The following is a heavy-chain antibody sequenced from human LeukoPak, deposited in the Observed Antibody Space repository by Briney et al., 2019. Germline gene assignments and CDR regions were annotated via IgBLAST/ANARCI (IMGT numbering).Heavy chain of an antibody. V-gene: IGHV1-2*04. D-gene: IGHD3-9*01. CDR1: GYTFTGYY. CDR2: INPNSGGT. Sequence: ASVKVSCKASGYTFTGYYMHWVRQAPGQGLEWMGWINPNSGGTNYAQKFQGWVTMTRDTSISTAYMELSRLRSDDTAAYYCARDLWGLRYFVSGVSDYWGQGTLVTVSS. CDR3: ARDLWGLRYFVSGVSDY. J-gene: IGHJ4*02.